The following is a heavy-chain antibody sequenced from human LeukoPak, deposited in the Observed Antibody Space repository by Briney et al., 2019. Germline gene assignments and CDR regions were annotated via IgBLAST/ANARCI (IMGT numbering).Heavy chain of an antibody. CDR3: ARAPGGVPAAHFDY. D-gene: IGHD2-2*01. CDR1: GGSISSYY. CDR2: IYYSGST. V-gene: IGHV4-59*01. J-gene: IGHJ4*02. Sequence: SETLSLTCTVSGGSISSYYWSWIRQPPGKGLEWTGYIYYSGSTNYNPSLKSRVTISVDTSKNQFSLKLSSVTAADTAVYYCARAPGGVPAAHFDYWGQGTLVTVSS.